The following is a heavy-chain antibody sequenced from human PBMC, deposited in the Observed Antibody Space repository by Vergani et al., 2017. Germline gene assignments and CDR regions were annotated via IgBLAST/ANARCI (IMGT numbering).Heavy chain of an antibody. CDR2: IYWNDIK. V-gene: IGHV2-5*01. CDR3: AHRDIFDNNYGYFDY. Sequence: QISLKECGPTLVKRTQTLTLTCTVSRFSASSSGVGVAWVRQPPGTALDCLAFIYWNDIKRYSPSLMGRLTITKDTTRNQAVRTMTDMDPVVPATDYCAHRDIFDNNYGYFDYWGPGTLVTVSS. D-gene: IGHD4-11*01. CDR1: RFSASSSGVG. J-gene: IGHJ4*02.